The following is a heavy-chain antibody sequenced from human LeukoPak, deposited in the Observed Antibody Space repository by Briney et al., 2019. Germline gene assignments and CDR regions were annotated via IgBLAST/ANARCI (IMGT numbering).Heavy chain of an antibody. Sequence: GASVKVSCKASGYTFTSYAMHWVRQAPGQRLEWMGWINAGNGNTKYSQKFQGRVTITRDTSASTAYMELSSLRSEDTAGYYCARDPPRSGSYYAYWGQGTLVTVSS. CDR2: INAGNGNT. V-gene: IGHV1-3*01. CDR1: GYTFTSYA. CDR3: ARDPPRSGSYYAY. J-gene: IGHJ4*02. D-gene: IGHD1-26*01.